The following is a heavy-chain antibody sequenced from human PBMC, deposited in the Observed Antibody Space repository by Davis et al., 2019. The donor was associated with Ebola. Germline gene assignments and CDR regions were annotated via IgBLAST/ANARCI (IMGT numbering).Heavy chain of an antibody. CDR1: GYTFTSYY. J-gene: IGHJ4*02. Sequence: ASVKVSCKASGYTFTSYYIHWVRQAPGQGLEWMAIINPSGGSTSYAQKFQGRVTMTSDTSTSTVYMELSSLRSDDTAVYYCAEGVGSSSSAWDYWGQGTLVTVSS. CDR3: AEGVGSSSSAWDY. CDR2: INPSGGST. D-gene: IGHD6-6*01. V-gene: IGHV1-46*01.